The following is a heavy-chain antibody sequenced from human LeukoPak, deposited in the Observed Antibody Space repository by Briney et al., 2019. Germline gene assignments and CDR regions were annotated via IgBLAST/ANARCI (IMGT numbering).Heavy chain of an antibody. CDR2: IYTSGST. D-gene: IGHD3-10*01. V-gene: IGHV4-61*02. Sequence: SETLSLTCAVSGGSISSGSYYWSWIRQPAGKGLEWIGRIYTSGSTNYNPSLKSRVTISIDTSKNQFSLKLSSVTAADTAVYYCARVEGKRDYFDYWGQGTLVTVSS. CDR1: GGSISSGSYY. CDR3: ARVEGKRDYFDY. J-gene: IGHJ4*02.